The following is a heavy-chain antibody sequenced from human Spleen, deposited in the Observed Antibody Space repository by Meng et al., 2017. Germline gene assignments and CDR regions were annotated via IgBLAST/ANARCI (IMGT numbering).Heavy chain of an antibody. CDR2: ISGSGGST. CDR3: AKPPGSGSYLIYFDY. V-gene: IGHV3-23*01. D-gene: IGHD3-10*01. CDR1: GFTFSSYA. Sequence: GGSLRLSCAASGFTFSSYAMSWVRQAPGKGLEWVSAISGSGGSTYYADSVKGRFTISRDNSKNTLYLQMNSLRAEDTAVYYCAKPPGSGSYLIYFDYWGQGTRVTVSS. J-gene: IGHJ4*02.